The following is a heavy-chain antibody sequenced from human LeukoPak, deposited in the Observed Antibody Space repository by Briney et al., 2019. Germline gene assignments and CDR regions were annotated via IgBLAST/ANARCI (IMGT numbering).Heavy chain of an antibody. V-gene: IGHV3-30*04. CDR3: ARVMYCSGGSCYDPTYDAFDI. CDR2: ISYDGSNK. Sequence: PGGSLRLSCAPSGFTFRSYAMHWVRQAPGKGLEWVAVISYDGSNKYYADSVKGRFTISRDNSKNTLYLQMNSLRAEDTAVYYCARVMYCSGGSCYDPTYDAFDIWGQGTMVTVSS. D-gene: IGHD2-15*01. CDR1: GFTFRSYA. J-gene: IGHJ3*02.